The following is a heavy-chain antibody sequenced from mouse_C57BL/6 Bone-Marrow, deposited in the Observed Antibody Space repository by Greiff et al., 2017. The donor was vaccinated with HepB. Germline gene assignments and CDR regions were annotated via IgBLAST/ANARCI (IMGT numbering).Heavy chain of an antibody. J-gene: IGHJ2*01. CDR1: GYTFTSYW. CDR2: IDPSDSYT. Sequence: QVQLQQSGAELVKPGASVKLSCKASGYTFTSYWMQWVKQRPGQGLEWIGEIDPSDSYTNYNQKFKGKATLTVDTSSSTAYMQLSSLTSEDSAVYYCARGVTGDFDYWGQGTTLTVSS. D-gene: IGHD2-2*01. V-gene: IGHV1-50*01. CDR3: ARGVTGDFDY.